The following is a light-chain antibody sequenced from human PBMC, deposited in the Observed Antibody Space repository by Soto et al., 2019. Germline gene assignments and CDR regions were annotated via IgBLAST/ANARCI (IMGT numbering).Light chain of an antibody. CDR1: QSISNW. CDR2: EAS. V-gene: IGKV1-5*03. CDR3: QQYHSYSHT. J-gene: IGKJ2*01. Sequence: DIQMTQSPSILSASVGDRVTITCRASQSISNWLAWYQQRPGKTPKVLIYEASTLESGVPSRFSGSGSGTEFTLTITSLQPDDFATYYCQQYHSYSHTFGQGTKLEIK.